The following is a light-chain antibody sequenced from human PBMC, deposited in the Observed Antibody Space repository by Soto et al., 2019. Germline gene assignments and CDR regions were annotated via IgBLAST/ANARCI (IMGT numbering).Light chain of an antibody. CDR3: QQLNTYPFT. CDR1: QGISSS. J-gene: IGKJ4*01. Sequence: IQLTQSPSSLSASVGDRVTIACRASQGISSSLAWYQQKPGKAPKLLIYGASTLQGGVPSRFSGTRSGTDFTLTIRSLQPEDFATYYCQQLNTYPFTFGGGTKVDIK. V-gene: IGKV1-9*01. CDR2: GAS.